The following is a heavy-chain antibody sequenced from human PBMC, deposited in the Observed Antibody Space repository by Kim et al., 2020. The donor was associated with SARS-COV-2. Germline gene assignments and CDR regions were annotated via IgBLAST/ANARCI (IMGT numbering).Heavy chain of an antibody. J-gene: IGHJ5*02. Sequence: SETLSLTCTVSGGSVSSGSYYWSWIRQPPGKGLEWIGYIYYSGSTNYNPSLKSRVTISVDTSKNQFSLKLSSVTAADTAVYYCARERGGITIFGVVRRNWFDPWGQGTLVTVSS. CDR2: IYYSGST. CDR3: ARERGGITIFGVVRRNWFDP. CDR1: GGSVSSGSYY. V-gene: IGHV4-61*01. D-gene: IGHD3-3*01.